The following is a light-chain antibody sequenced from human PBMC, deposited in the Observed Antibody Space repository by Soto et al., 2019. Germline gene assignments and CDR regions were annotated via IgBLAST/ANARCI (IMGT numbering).Light chain of an antibody. J-gene: IGKJ1*01. CDR1: QSIDRW. CDR2: DAT. Sequence: EIQMTQSPSTLSASVGDRVTITCRASQSIDRWLAWYQQKPGKAPKVLIWDATTLHRGVPSRFSGSRSGTEFTLTISSLQPDDFATYYCQQLNSYPLTFGQGTKVDI. CDR3: QQLNSYPLT. V-gene: IGKV1-5*01.